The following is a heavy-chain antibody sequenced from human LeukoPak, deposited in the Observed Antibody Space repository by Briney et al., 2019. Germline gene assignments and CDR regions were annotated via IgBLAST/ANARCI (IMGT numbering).Heavy chain of an antibody. D-gene: IGHD4-17*01. Sequence: GGSLRLSCAASGFTFSSYSMNWVRQAPGKGLEWVSSISSSSSYIYYADSVEGRFTISRDNAKNSLYLQMNSLRAEDTAVYYCARHGDYGVRGFFQHWGQGTLVTVSS. CDR3: ARHGDYGVRGFFQH. CDR1: GFTFSSYS. J-gene: IGHJ1*01. V-gene: IGHV3-21*01. CDR2: ISSSSSYI.